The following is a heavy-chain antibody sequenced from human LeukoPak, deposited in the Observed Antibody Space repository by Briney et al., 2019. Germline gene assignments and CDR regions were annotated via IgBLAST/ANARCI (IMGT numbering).Heavy chain of an antibody. Sequence: ASVKVSCKASGYTFTGYYMHWVRQAPGQGLEWMGRINPNSGGTNYAQKFQGRVTMTRDTSISTAYMELSRLRSDDTAVYYCASASSSSSWYSRTDDAFDIWGQGTMVTVSS. D-gene: IGHD6-13*01. V-gene: IGHV1-2*06. CDR2: INPNSGGT. CDR1: GYTFTGYY. J-gene: IGHJ3*02. CDR3: ASASSSSSWYSRTDDAFDI.